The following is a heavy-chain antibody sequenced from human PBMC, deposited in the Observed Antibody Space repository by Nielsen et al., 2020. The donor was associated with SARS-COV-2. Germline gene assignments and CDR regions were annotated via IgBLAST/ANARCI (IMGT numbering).Heavy chain of an antibody. J-gene: IGHJ5*02. CDR2: IYSDGST. CDR1: GFTVSRYN. D-gene: IGHD3-22*01. CDR3: TRGNYYDDGWFDP. V-gene: IGHV3-53*01. Sequence: GVLKISCAAPGFTVSRYNMNWVRQAPGKGLEWVSIIYSDGSTYYAGSVKGRLTISRDNSKNTLYLQMNSLRAEDTAVYWCTRGNYYDDGWFDPWGQGTLVTVSP.